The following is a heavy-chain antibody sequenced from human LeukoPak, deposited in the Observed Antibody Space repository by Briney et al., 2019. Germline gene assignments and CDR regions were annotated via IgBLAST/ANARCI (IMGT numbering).Heavy chain of an antibody. CDR2: INRSGRT. CDR1: GGSFSGQY. Sequence: PSETLSLTCAVYGGSFSGQYWSWIRQPPGKGLEWIGEINRSGRTNYNPSLKSRVTISVDTSKKQFSLKLSSVTAADTAVYYCARVGSSSEVWYYFDYWGQGTLVTVSS. CDR3: ARVGSSSEVWYYFDY. D-gene: IGHD6-6*01. J-gene: IGHJ4*02. V-gene: IGHV4-34*01.